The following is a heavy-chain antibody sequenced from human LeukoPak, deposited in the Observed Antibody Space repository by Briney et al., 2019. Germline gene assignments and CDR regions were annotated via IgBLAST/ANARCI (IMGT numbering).Heavy chain of an antibody. D-gene: IGHD5-24*01. CDR3: AREGLRRWLQADFDY. Sequence: PGGSLRLSCAASGFTFSRNSMIWVRQAPGKGLEWLSSISSSGSIIYYADSVKGRFTISRDNAKNSLYLQMNSLRAEDTAVYYCAREGLRRWLQADFDYWGQGTLVTVSS. CDR1: GFTFSRNS. V-gene: IGHV3-48*04. J-gene: IGHJ4*02. CDR2: ISSSGSII.